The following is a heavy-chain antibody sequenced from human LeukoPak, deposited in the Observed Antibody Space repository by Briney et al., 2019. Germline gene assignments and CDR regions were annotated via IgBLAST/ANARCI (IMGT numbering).Heavy chain of an antibody. CDR2: INKDGSAT. CDR1: GFTFDAYA. V-gene: IGHV3-43*02. CDR3: ATWAFYHSLDV. J-gene: IGHJ6*02. Sequence: PGGSLRLSCEASGFTFDAYAMHWVRQAPGKGLEWVSLINKDGSATYYADSVKGRFTISRDNSKNSLYLRMNSLRSEDTALYYCATWAFYHSLDVWGQGTTVTVSS. D-gene: IGHD1-26*01.